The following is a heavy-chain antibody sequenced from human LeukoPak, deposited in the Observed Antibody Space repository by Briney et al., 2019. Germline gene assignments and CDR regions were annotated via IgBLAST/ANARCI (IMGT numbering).Heavy chain of an antibody. V-gene: IGHV3-23*01. CDR3: SKDLTTRSIGYFDY. CDR2: ISGSGAEI. D-gene: IGHD1-1*01. J-gene: IGHJ4*02. Sequence: GGSLGLSCAASEFAFSLYAMNWVRQAPGEGREWVSSISGSGAEIRYADSVKGRFTISRDNSQNTLYLRMNSLRVEDTVIYYCSKDLTTRSIGYFDYWGQGTLVTVSS. CDR1: EFAFSLYA.